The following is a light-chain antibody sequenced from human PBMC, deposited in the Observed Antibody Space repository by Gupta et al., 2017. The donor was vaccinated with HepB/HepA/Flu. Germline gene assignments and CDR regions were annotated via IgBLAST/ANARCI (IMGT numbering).Light chain of an antibody. CDR3: QVWDSFTVI. CDR1: NLGDKY. J-gene: IGLJ2*01. V-gene: IGLV3-1*01. CDR2: QDT. Sequence: SYGLTQSPSVSVSPVQTGSITCSGNNLGDKYTSWYKKKPGQSPVWVMYQDTRRTSGIPERFSGSKSGSTATLIISGTQAMDDADFYCQVWDSFTVIFGGGTKLTVL.